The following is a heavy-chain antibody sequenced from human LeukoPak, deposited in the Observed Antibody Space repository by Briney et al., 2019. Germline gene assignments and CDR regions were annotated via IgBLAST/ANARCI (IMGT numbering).Heavy chain of an antibody. CDR1: GYRFGSYW. CDR3: ARREQQLGLDF. J-gene: IGHJ4*02. Sequence: GESLKISCKGSGYRFGSYWIAWVRQMPGKGLEWMGIIYPGDSDTRYSPSFQGQVTISADKSLSTAYLQWSSLKASDTAIYYCARREQQLGLDFWGQGTLVTVSS. D-gene: IGHD6-13*01. V-gene: IGHV5-51*01. CDR2: IYPGDSDT.